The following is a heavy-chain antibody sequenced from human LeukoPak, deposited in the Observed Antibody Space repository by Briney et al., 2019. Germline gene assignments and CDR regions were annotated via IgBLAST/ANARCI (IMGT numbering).Heavy chain of an antibody. J-gene: IGHJ4*02. CDR3: ARVIGGFDY. CDR1: GFTFSSYG. D-gene: IGHD1-26*01. V-gene: IGHV3-7*03. CDR2: IKQDGSEK. Sequence: SGGSLRLSCAASGFTFSSYGMHWVRQAPGKGLEWVANIKQDGSEKYYVDSVKGRFTISRDNAKNSLYLQMNSLRAEDTAVYYCARVIGGFDYWGQGTLVTVSS.